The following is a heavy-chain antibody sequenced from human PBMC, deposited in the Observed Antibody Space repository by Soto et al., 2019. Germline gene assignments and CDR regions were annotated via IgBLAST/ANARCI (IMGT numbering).Heavy chain of an antibody. CDR2: ISDSGNT. D-gene: IGHD6-13*01. V-gene: IGHV4-59*01. CDR3: AKDPKYSSSWYFPLDAFDI. J-gene: IGHJ3*02. CDR1: GGSPSSNY. Sequence: SETLSLTCSVSGGSPSSNYWSWIRQPPGKRLEWIGCISDSGNTYYDPSLQSRVTISIDTSTNQFLLDLTSVTTADTAVYYCAKDPKYSSSWYFPLDAFDIWGQGTMVTVSS.